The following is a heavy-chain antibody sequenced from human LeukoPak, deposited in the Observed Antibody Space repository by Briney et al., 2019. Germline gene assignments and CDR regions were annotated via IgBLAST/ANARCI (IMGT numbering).Heavy chain of an antibody. V-gene: IGHV1-18*01. J-gene: IGHJ4*02. Sequence: ASVKVSCKASGYTFTSYGISWVRQAPGQGLEWMGWISAYNGNTNYAQKLQGRVTMTTDTSTSTAYMEPRSLRSDDTAVYYCARDRYCSGGSCYSGRAYWGQGTLVTVSS. CDR2: ISAYNGNT. CDR1: GYTFTSYG. CDR3: ARDRYCSGGSCYSGRAY. D-gene: IGHD2-15*01.